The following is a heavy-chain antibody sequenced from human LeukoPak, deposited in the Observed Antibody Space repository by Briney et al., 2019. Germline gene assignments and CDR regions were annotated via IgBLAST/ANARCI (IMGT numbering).Heavy chain of an antibody. CDR1: GFTFSSYS. D-gene: IGHD3-10*02. J-gene: IGHJ6*04. CDR3: AELGITMIGGV. V-gene: IGHV3-48*04. Sequence: AGGSLRLSCAASGFTFSSYSMNWVRQAPGKGLEWVSSISSSGSTIYYADSVKGRFTISRDNAKNSLYLQMNSLRAEDTAVYYCAELGITMIGGVWGKGTTVTISS. CDR2: ISSSGSTI.